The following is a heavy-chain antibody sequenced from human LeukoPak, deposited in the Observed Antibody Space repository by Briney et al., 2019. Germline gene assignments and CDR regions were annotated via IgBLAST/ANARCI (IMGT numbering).Heavy chain of an antibody. D-gene: IGHD2-21*02. CDR1: GFTFSSYA. CDR2: ISSNGGST. Sequence: GGTLRLSCGASGFTFSSYAMHWVRQAPGKGLEYVSAISSNGGSTCYANSVKGRFNISRDNSKNTLYLQMGSLRAEDMAVYYCAIYCGGDCYPHDAFDIWGQGTMVTVSS. CDR3: AIYCGGDCYPHDAFDI. V-gene: IGHV3-64*01. J-gene: IGHJ3*02.